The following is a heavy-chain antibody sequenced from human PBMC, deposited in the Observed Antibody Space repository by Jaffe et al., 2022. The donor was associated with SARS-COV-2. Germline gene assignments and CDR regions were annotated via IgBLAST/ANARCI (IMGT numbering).Heavy chain of an antibody. CDR2: IYWDDDK. V-gene: IGHV2-5*02. Sequence: QITLKESGPTLVKPTQTLTLTCTFSGFSLSTSGVGVGWIRQPPGKALEWLALIYWDDDKRYSPSLKSRLTITKDTSKNQVVLTMTNMDPVDTATYYCAHSSLGDLGLGGGWFDPWGQGTLVTVSS. CDR3: AHSSLGDLGLGGGWFDP. J-gene: IGHJ5*02. D-gene: IGHD3-16*01. CDR1: GFSLSTSGVG.